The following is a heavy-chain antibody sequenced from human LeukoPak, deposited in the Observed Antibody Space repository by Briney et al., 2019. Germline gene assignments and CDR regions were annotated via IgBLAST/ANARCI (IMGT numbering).Heavy chain of an antibody. J-gene: IGHJ4*02. CDR3: ARGRWISGSYYNFDY. D-gene: IGHD1-26*01. CDR2: IYYSGST. V-gene: IGHV4-39*07. CDR1: GGSISSSSYY. Sequence: SETLSLTCTVSGGSISSSSYYWGWIRQPPGKGLEWIGSIYYSGSTYYNPSLKSRVTISVDTSKNQFSLKLNSVTAADTAVYYCARGRWISGSYYNFDYWGQGTLVTVSS.